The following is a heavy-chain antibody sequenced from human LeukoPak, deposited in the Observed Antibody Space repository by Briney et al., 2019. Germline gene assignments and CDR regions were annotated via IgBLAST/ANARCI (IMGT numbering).Heavy chain of an antibody. CDR2: ISGSGGTT. J-gene: IGHJ6*03. CDR1: GFTLSSYG. V-gene: IGHV3-23*01. CDR3: AKGGEWLVASAYYYYYMDV. Sequence: GGTLRLSCAASGFTLSSYGMSWVRQAPGKGLEWVSAISGSGGTTYYVDSVKGRFTISRDNSKNTLYLQMNSLRAEDTAVYYCAKGGEWLVASAYYYYYMDVWGKGTTVTISS. D-gene: IGHD6-19*01.